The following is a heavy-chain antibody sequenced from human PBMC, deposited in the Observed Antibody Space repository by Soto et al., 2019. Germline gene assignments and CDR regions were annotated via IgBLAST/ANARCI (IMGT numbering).Heavy chain of an antibody. CDR2: IYNRGYT. Sequence: SEPLSLTCTVSGGSISSLNYYWGWTRQPPGKGLERIATIYNRGYTYYSPSRKSRVTICVDTSKSQFFLKLTSVTASDTAVYYCAGHGRHCSGGDCYGGDYFYDMDVWGKGTTVTVS. CDR3: AGHGRHCSGGDCYGGDYFYDMDV. J-gene: IGHJ6*03. V-gene: IGHV4-39*01. D-gene: IGHD2-15*01. CDR1: GGSISSLNYY.